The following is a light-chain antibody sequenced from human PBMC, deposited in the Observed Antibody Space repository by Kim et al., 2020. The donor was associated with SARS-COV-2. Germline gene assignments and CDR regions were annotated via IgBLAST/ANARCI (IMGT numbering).Light chain of an antibody. J-gene: IGKJ2*01. V-gene: IGKV1-5*03. CDR2: KAS. CDR1: QTISSW. Sequence: DIQMTQSPSILSASVGDRVTITCRASQTISSWLDWYQQKPGKAPKLLMSKASKLEAGVPSRFSGRGSGTEFTLTINTLQPDDFATYSCQQYDSHPYTFGQGTKLEI. CDR3: QQYDSHPYT.